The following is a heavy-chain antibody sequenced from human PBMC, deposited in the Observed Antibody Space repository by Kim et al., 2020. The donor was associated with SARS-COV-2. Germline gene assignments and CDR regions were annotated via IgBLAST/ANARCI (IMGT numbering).Heavy chain of an antibody. Sequence: SETLSLTCTVSGGSISSSSYYWGWIRQPPGKGLEWIGSMYYSGRTYYNPSLKSRVTISVDTSKNQFSLKLSSVTAADTAVYYCARQVTIFGVVFLLLPYYFDLWGQGTLVTVSS. CDR2: MYYSGRT. V-gene: IGHV4-39*01. CDR1: GGSISSSSYY. CDR3: ARQVTIFGVVFLLLPYYFDL. J-gene: IGHJ4*02. D-gene: IGHD3-3*01.